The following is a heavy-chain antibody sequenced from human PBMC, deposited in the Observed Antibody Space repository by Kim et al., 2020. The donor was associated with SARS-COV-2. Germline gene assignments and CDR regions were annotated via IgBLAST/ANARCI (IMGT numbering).Heavy chain of an antibody. D-gene: IGHD2-8*02. CDR1: GFTFSNYW. V-gene: IGHV5-51*01. CDR3: ARQIGLCPGGGAGGGCLSNWFDS. CDR2: IYPGDSDT. Sequence: GESLKISCIGSGFTFSNYWIAWLRLMPGKGLEWMGIIYPGDSDTRYNPSFQGQVTVSADTSTSTAYLHWSSLKASDTAIYYCARQIGLCPGGGAGGGCLSNWFDSWGLGTLVTVSS. J-gene: IGHJ5*01.